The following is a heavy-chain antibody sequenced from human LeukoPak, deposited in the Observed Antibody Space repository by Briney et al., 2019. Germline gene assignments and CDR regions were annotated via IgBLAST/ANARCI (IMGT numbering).Heavy chain of an antibody. Sequence: SGGSLRLSCAASGFTFSSYAMSWVRQAPGKGLEWVSAISGSGGSTYYADSVKGRFTISRDNSKNTLYLQMNSLRAEDTAVYYCAKELRRGVPGGRAFDIWGQGTMVTVSS. CDR2: ISGSGGST. J-gene: IGHJ3*02. D-gene: IGHD3-10*01. CDR1: GFTFSSYA. V-gene: IGHV3-23*01. CDR3: AKELRRGVPGGRAFDI.